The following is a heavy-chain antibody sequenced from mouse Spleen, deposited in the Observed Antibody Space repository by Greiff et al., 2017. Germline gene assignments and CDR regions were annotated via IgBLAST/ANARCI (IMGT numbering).Heavy chain of an antibody. D-gene: IGHD1-1*01. V-gene: IGHV1-22*01. CDR3: ARGLDYGMGY. CDR1: GYTFTDYN. CDR2: INPNNGGT. Sequence: EVQLQQSGPELVKPGASVTMSCKASGYTFTDYNMHWVKQSHGKSLEWIGYINPNNGGTSYNQKFKGKATLTVNKSSSTDYMELRSLTSEDSAVCYCARGLDYGMGYWGQGTLVTVSA. J-gene: IGHJ3*01.